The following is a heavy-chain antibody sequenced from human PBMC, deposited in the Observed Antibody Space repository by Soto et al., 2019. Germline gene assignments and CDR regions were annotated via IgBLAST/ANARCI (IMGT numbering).Heavy chain of an antibody. CDR3: ARELNCISTSCYYYGMDV. CDR1: GYTFSSYY. CDR2: INAYNGNT. V-gene: IGHV1-18*04. D-gene: IGHD2-2*01. J-gene: IGHJ6*02. Sequence: GASVKVSCKASGYTFSSYYMHWVRQVPGQGLEWMVIINAYNGNTNYAQKLQGRVTMTTDTSTSTAYMELRSLRSDDTAVYYCARELNCISTSCYYYGMDVWGQGTTVTVSS.